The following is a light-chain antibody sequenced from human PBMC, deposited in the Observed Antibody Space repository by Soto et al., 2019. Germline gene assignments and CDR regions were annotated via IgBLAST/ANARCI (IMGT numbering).Light chain of an antibody. CDR2: KAY. Sequence: DIQMTQSPSTLSASVGDRVTITCRASQTINNWLAWYQQKPGKAPKLLIYKAYSLEGGVSSRFSGSASGTEFTLSISSLQPDDFATFYCQQYHNYPWTFGQGTKVEI. CDR1: QTINNW. V-gene: IGKV1-5*03. CDR3: QQYHNYPWT. J-gene: IGKJ1*01.